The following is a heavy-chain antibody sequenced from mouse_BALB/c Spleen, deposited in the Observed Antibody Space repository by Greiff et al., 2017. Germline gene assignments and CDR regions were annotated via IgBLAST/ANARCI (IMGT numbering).Heavy chain of an antibody. V-gene: IGHV7-3*02. CDR2: IRNKANGYTT. CDR3: ARGDYGSLFDY. Sequence: EVMLVESGGGLVQPGGSLRLSCATSGFTFTDYYMSWVRQPPGKALEWLGFIRNKANGYTTEYSASVKGRFTISRDNSQSILYLQMNTLRAEDSATYYCARGDYGSLFDYWGQGTTLTVSS. D-gene: IGHD1-1*01. CDR1: GFTFTDYY. J-gene: IGHJ2*01.